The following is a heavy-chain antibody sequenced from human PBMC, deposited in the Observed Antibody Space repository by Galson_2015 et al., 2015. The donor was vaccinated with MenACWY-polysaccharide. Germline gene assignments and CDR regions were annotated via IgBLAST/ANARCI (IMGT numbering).Heavy chain of an antibody. D-gene: IGHD6-19*01. CDR1: GGTFSSYA. Sequence: SVKVSCKASGGTFSSYAISWVRQAPGQGLEWMGRIIPILGIANYAQKFQGRVTITAGKSTSTAYMELSSLRSEDTAVYYCARVAGRDPFDYWGQGTLVTVSS. J-gene: IGHJ4*02. CDR2: IIPILGIA. CDR3: ARVAGRDPFDY. V-gene: IGHV1-69*04.